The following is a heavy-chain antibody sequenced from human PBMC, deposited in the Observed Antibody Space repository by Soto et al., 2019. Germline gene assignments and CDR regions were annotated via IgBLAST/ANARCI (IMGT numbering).Heavy chain of an antibody. CDR1: GFTFSTFS. Sequence: EVQLVESGGGLVQPGGSRSLSCAASGFTFSTFSMNWVRQAPGRGLEWISYISAGGRPLSYVDSVKGRFTISRDKAKHSLYLQMHSLRVEDTAVYYCARHLGCAFDCWGQGTLVTVSS. V-gene: IGHV3-48*01. CDR3: ARHLGCAFDC. D-gene: IGHD6-19*01. J-gene: IGHJ4*02. CDR2: ISAGGRPL.